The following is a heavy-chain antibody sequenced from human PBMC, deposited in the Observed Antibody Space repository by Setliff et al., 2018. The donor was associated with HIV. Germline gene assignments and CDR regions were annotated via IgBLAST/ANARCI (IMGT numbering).Heavy chain of an antibody. D-gene: IGHD3-3*01. CDR2: IYYSEST. Sequence: SETLSLTCTVSGGSISSGGYYWSWTRQHPGKGLEWIGYIYYSESTSYNPSLKSRVTISVDTSKNQFSLKLSSVTAADTAIYFCTRRINFGSGYYKDHAFDLWGQGTMVTVSS. J-gene: IGHJ3*01. V-gene: IGHV4-31*03. CDR3: TRRINFGSGYYKDHAFDL. CDR1: GGSISSGGYY.